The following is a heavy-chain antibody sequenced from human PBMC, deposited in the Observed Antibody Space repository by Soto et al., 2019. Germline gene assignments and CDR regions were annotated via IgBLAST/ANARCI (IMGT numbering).Heavy chain of an antibody. D-gene: IGHD4-17*01. Sequence: QVQLVQSGAEVKKPGASVKVSCKASGYTFTSYDINWVRQATGQGLEYLGWMNPNSGNTTYVHKCHSRVTMTWDTSANTAYMELSSLRSEDTAVYFCASGIMYGAYPRTFDPWGQGTLVTVSS. CDR2: MNPNSGNT. CDR1: GYTFTSYD. J-gene: IGHJ5*02. V-gene: IGHV1-8*01. CDR3: ASGIMYGAYPRTFDP.